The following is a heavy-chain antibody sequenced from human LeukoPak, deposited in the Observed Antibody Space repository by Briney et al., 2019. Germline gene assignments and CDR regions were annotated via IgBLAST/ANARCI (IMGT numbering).Heavy chain of an antibody. J-gene: IGHJ5*02. D-gene: IGHD6-19*01. CDR2: VYNSGGT. CDR1: GGSTSSDY. V-gene: IGHV4-59*12. CDR3: IFWTVAGTGHNWFDP. Sequence: SETLSLTCTVSGGSTSSDYWSWIRQSPGQGLEWVGYVYNSGGTGKNPSLKSRVTILLDTSKNQCSLKLTSVRAEDTAVYYCIFWTVAGTGHNWFDPWGQGTLVTASS.